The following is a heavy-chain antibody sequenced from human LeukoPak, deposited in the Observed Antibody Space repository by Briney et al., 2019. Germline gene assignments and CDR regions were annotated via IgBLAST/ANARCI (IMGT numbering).Heavy chain of an antibody. Sequence: SETLSLTCTVSGGSMSPYHWGWIRRPPGKGLEWTGYIYYSGSTNYNPSLNSRVTITVDTSKNQFSLRLSSVTAADTAIYYCARAVSGRFDYWGQGTLVTVSS. D-gene: IGHD6-19*01. CDR2: IYYSGST. V-gene: IGHV4-59*08. CDR3: ARAVSGRFDY. CDR1: GGSMSPYH. J-gene: IGHJ4*02.